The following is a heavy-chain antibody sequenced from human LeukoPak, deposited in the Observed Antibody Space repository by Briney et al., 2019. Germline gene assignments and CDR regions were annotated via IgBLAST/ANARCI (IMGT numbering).Heavy chain of an antibody. V-gene: IGHV3-53*01. CDR2: LYSGSDT. CDR1: GFTVSTNY. J-gene: IGHJ2*01. Sequence: GGSLRLSCAASGFTVSTNYMNRVRQAPGKGLEWVSILYSGSDTYYADSVKGRFTISRDSSKNILSLQMNNLRAEDTAVYYCARVGDHFHWYLDLWGRGTLVTVSS. D-gene: IGHD3-10*01. CDR3: ARVGDHFHWYLDL.